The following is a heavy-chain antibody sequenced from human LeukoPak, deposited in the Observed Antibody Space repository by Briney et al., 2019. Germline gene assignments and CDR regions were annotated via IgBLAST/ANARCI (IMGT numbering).Heavy chain of an antibody. V-gene: IGHV5-10-1*01. CDR3: ARRGYSCSGGSCYTNWFDP. D-gene: IGHD2-15*01. J-gene: IGHJ5*02. CDR1: GYSFTSYW. Sequence: GESLKISCKGSGYSFTSYWISWVRQMPGKGLEWMGRIDPSDSYTNYSPSFQGHVTISADKSISTAYLQWSSLKASDTAMYYCARRGYSCSGGSCYTNWFDPWGQGTLVTVSS. CDR2: IDPSDSYT.